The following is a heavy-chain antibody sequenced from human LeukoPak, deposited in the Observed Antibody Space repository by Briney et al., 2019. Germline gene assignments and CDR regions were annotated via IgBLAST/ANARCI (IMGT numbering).Heavy chain of an antibody. CDR3: ARAFYTNTLIEYYFDY. CDR1: GFTFSRNW. Sequence: GGSLRLSCAASGFTFSRNWMHWVRQAPGKGLVWVSRINSDGSTTSYADSVKGRFTISRDNYKNTLYLQMNSLRAEDTAVYYCARAFYTNTLIEYYFDYWGQGTLVTVSS. J-gene: IGHJ4*02. D-gene: IGHD3-16*01. V-gene: IGHV3-74*01. CDR2: INSDGSTT.